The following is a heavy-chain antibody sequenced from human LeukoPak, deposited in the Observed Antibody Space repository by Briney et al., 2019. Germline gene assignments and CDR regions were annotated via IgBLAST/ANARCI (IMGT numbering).Heavy chain of an antibody. CDR3: AGRGSSSGTFDV. D-gene: IGHD2-2*01. CDR1: GGSINSGSHY. CDR2: IYYSGRA. V-gene: IGHV4-39*01. Sequence: SETLSLTCSVSGGSINSGSHYWGWIRQPPGKGLEWFGSIYYSGRAYYNSSLKSRVTISVDTSKNQFSLNLASLTAADTALYYCAGRGSSSGTFDVWGPGTFVTVSS. J-gene: IGHJ3*01.